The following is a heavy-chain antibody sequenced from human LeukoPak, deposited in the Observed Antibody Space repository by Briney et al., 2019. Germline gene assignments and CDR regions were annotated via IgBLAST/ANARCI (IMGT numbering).Heavy chain of an antibody. J-gene: IGHJ6*04. CDR1: GGSISSGGYS. CDR2: IYHSGST. D-gene: IGHD1-26*01. CDR3: ARAGYGPGPREPYYYGMDV. Sequence: SQTLSLTCAVSGGSISSGGYSWSWIRQPPGKGLEWIGYIYHSGSTYYNPSLKSRVTISVDRSKNQFSLKLSSVTAADAAVYYCARAGYGPGPREPYYYGMDVWGKGTTVTVSS. V-gene: IGHV4-30-2*01.